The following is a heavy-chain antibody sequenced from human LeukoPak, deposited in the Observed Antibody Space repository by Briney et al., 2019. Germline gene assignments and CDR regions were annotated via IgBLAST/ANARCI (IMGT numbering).Heavy chain of an antibody. V-gene: IGHV3-21*01. Sequence: GGSLRLSCAASGFTFSNYAMNWVRQAPGKGLEWVSSISSSSYIYYADSMKGRFTISRDNAKSSVYLQMNSLRAEDTAVYYCAGGYSSSWYTFDPWGQGTLVTVSS. J-gene: IGHJ5*02. CDR2: ISSSSYI. CDR1: GFTFSNYA. CDR3: AGGYSSSWYTFDP. D-gene: IGHD6-13*01.